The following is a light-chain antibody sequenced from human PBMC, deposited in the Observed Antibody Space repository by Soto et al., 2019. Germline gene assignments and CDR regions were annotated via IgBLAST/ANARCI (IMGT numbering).Light chain of an antibody. J-gene: IGKJ2*01. CDR1: QDISNY. Sequence: DIQMTPSPSSLSASVGDRVTITCQASQDISNYLNWYQQKPGKAPKLLIYDASNLETGVPSRFSGSGSGTDFTFTISSLQPEDIATYYCQQYDNLPYTVGQGTKVDTK. CDR2: DAS. V-gene: IGKV1-33*01. CDR3: QQYDNLPYT.